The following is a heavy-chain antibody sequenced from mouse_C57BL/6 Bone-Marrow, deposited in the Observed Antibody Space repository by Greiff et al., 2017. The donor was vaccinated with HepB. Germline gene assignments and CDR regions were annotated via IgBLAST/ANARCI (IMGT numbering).Heavy chain of an antibody. V-gene: IGHV14-4*01. J-gene: IGHJ2*01. CDR2: IDPENGDT. Sequence: EVQLQQSGAELVRPGASVKLSCTASGFNIKDDYMHWVKQRPEQGLEWIGWIDPENGDTEYASKFQGKATIAADTSSNTAYRQLSSLTSEDTAVYYGTTEGGYFYGYWGQGSTLTVSS. D-gene: IGHD2-3*01. CDR1: GFNIKDDY. CDR3: TTEGGYFYGY.